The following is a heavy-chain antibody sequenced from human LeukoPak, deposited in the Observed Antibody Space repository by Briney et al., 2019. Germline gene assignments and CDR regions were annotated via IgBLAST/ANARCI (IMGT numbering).Heavy chain of an antibody. CDR3: ARAPPDSWIDN. J-gene: IGHJ4*02. Sequence: GGSLRLSCAASGFTFSNFALYWVRQAPGKGLEWVTVISSDGSYKYYADSVKGRFTISRDNSKNTVYLQINSLRDEDTAVYYCARAPPDSWIDNWGQGTLVTVSS. D-gene: IGHD6-13*01. CDR2: ISSDGSYK. CDR1: GFTFSNFA. V-gene: IGHV3-30*04.